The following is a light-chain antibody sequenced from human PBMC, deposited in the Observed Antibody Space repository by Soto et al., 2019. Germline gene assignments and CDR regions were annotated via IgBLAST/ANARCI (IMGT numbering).Light chain of an antibody. CDR2: GVS. CDR1: QSVSSN. J-gene: IGKJ3*01. Sequence: EIVMTQSPATLSVSPGERATLSCRASQSVSSNLAWYQQKPGQAPRLLIYGVSTRATGIPARFSGSESGTEFTLTISSLQSEDFAVYYCQQYNDWPFTLGPGTKVDIK. V-gene: IGKV3-15*01. CDR3: QQYNDWPFT.